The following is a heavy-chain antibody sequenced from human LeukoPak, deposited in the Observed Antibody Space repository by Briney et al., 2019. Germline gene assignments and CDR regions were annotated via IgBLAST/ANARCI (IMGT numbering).Heavy chain of an antibody. J-gene: IGHJ6*02. Sequence: GGSLRLSCSASGFTFSSYAMHWVRQAPGKGLEYVSAISSNGGSTYYADSVKGRFTISRDNSKNTLYLQMSSLRVDDTAVYYCVKTHFDHYYGLDVWGQGTTVIVPS. CDR3: VKTHFDHYYGLDV. V-gene: IGHV3-64D*09. CDR2: ISSNGGST. CDR1: GFTFSSYA.